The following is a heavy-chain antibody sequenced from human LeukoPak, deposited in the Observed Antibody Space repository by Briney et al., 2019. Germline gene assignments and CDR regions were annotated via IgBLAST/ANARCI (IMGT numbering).Heavy chain of an antibody. J-gene: IGHJ4*02. V-gene: IGHV3-30*02. CDR2: IRYDGSNK. CDR1: GFTFSSYG. CDR3: AKDPGWELPEAFDY. Sequence: PGGSLRLSCAASGFTFSSYGMHWVRQAPGKGLEWVAFIRYDGSNKYYADSVKGRFTISRDNSKNTLYLQMNSLRAEDTAVYYCAKDPGWELPEAFDYWGQGTLVTVSS. D-gene: IGHD1-26*01.